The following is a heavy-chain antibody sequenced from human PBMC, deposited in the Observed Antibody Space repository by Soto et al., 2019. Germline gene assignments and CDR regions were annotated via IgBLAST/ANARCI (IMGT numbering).Heavy chain of an antibody. CDR2: ISGSGGST. CDR1: GFTFISYA. Sequence: GGSLRLSCAASGFTFISYAMSWVRQAPGKGLEWVSAISGSGGSTFYADSVKGRFTISRDNSKNTLYLQMNSLRAEDTAVYYCTREGYCSSTSCYGNWFDPWGQGTLVTVSS. J-gene: IGHJ5*02. V-gene: IGHV3-23*01. D-gene: IGHD2-2*01. CDR3: TREGYCSSTSCYGNWFDP.